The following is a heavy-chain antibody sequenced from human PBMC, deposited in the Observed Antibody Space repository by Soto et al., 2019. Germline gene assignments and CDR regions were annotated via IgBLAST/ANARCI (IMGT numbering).Heavy chain of an antibody. CDR1: GFSLSTRGVG. V-gene: IGHV2-5*02. J-gene: IGHJ4*02. Sequence: QITLKESGPTLVKPTQTLTLTCTFSGFSLSTRGVGVGWIRQPPGKALEWLAIIYWDDDKRYSPSLKSRLTITKDPPNNQGVLTMPNMDPVDTATYYCAHQGGGDRILDYWGQGTLVTVSS. CDR2: IYWDDDK. CDR3: AHQGGGDRILDY. D-gene: IGHD3-16*01.